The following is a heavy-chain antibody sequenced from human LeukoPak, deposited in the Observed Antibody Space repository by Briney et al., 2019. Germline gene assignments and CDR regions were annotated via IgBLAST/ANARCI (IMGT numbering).Heavy chain of an antibody. CDR1: GGTFSSYA. J-gene: IGHJ6*03. Sequence: SVKVSCKASGGTFSSYAISWVRQAPGQGREWMGGIIPIFGTANYAQKFQGRVTITADESTSTAYMELSSLRSEDTAVYYCARATGDPLQYHYYYYYMDVWGKGTTVTVSS. CDR3: ARATGDPLQYHYYYYYMDV. D-gene: IGHD4-11*01. CDR2: IIPIFGTA. V-gene: IGHV1-69*13.